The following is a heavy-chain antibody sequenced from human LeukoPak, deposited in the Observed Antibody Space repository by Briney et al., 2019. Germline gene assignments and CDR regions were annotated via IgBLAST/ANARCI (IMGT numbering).Heavy chain of an antibody. CDR2: IYPRDSDT. J-gene: IGHJ4*02. Sequence: GESLMISCTASGYTFTHQWIGCVRHKSGSGLEWMGIIYPRDSDTRYSPSFQGHVSISAATSINTAYLEWSRLEASDTAIYYCARHSDVIGAIWGPGTLLTVSS. CDR3: ARHSDVIGAI. V-gene: IGHV5-51*01. D-gene: IGHD3-10*01. CDR1: GYTFTHQW.